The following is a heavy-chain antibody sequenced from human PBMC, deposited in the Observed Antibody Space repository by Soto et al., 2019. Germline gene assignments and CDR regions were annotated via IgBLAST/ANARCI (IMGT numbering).Heavy chain of an antibody. CDR3: TRGWSYGFSNS. V-gene: IGHV4-34*01. CDR2: INHSGST. D-gene: IGHD5-18*01. J-gene: IGHJ4*02. Sequence: SETLSLTCAVYGGSFSGYYWTWIRQPPGKGLEWIGEINHSGSTNYIPSLKSRITMSVDTSKNQFSLNLISVTAADTAVYYCTRGWSYGFSNSWGQGILVTVSS. CDR1: GGSFSGYY.